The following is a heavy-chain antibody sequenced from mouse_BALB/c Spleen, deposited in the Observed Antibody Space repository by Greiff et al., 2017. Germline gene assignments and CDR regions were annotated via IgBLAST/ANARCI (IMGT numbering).Heavy chain of an antibody. Sequence: VQLKESGGGLVQPGGSRKLSCAASGFTFSSFGMHWVRQAPEKGLEWVAYISSGSSTIYYADTVKGRFTISRDNPKNTLFLQMTSLRSEDTAMYYCARSGYDGFYAMDYWGQGTSVTVSS. CDR3: ARSGYDGFYAMDY. CDR1: GFTFSSFG. J-gene: IGHJ4*01. CDR2: ISSGSSTI. D-gene: IGHD2-3*01. V-gene: IGHV5-17*02.